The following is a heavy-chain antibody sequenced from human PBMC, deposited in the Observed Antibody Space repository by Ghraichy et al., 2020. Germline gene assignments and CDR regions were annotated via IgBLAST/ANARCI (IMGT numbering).Heavy chain of an antibody. V-gene: IGHV3-64D*09. Sequence: GGSLRLSCSASGFTFSSYAIHWVRQAPGKGLEYVSAISSNGGSTYYADSVKGRFTISRDNSKNTLYLQMSSLRAEDTAVYYCVKGDIVVVPAAYYYYYYGMDVWGQGTTVTVSS. D-gene: IGHD2-2*01. J-gene: IGHJ6*02. CDR2: ISSNGGST. CDR1: GFTFSSYA. CDR3: VKGDIVVVPAAYYYYYYGMDV.